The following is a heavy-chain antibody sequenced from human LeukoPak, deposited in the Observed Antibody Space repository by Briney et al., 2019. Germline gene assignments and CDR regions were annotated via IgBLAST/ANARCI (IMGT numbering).Heavy chain of an antibody. CDR1: GGSISSYY. D-gene: IGHD3-22*01. CDR2: IYTSGST. CDR3: ASTNYYDSXYYFDY. V-gene: IGHV4-4*07. Sequence: SETLSLTCTVSGGSISSYYWSWIRQPAGKGLEWIGRIYTSGSTNYNPSLKSRVTMSVDTSKNQFSLRLSSVTAADTAVYYCASTNYYDSXYYFDYWGQGTLVTVSS. J-gene: IGHJ4*02.